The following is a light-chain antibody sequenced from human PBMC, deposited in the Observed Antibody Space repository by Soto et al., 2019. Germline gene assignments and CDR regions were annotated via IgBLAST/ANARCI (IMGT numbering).Light chain of an antibody. CDR2: EVT. CDR3: SSYTSTNHVV. V-gene: IGLV2-14*01. J-gene: IGLJ2*01. Sequence: QSALTQPASVSGSPGQSITISCTGTSSDVGGYNYVSWYQQHPSKAPKLVIYEVTKRPSGVSNRFSGSKSGNTASLTISGLQAEDETDYYCSSYTSTNHVVFGGGTKVTVL. CDR1: SSDVGGYNY.